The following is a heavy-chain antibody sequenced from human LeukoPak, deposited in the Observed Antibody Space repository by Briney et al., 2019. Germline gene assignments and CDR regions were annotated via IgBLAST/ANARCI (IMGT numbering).Heavy chain of an antibody. J-gene: IGHJ3*01. D-gene: IGHD3-9*01. CDR3: ARATSYYDILTGYRELHN. Sequence: SETLSLTCAVYGGSFSGYYWSWIRQPPGKGLEWIGEINHSGRTNYNPSLKRRVTISVDTSKNQVSLKLSSVTAADTAVCYCARATSYYDILTGYRELHNWGQGTMVTVSS. V-gene: IGHV4-34*01. CDR1: GGSFSGYY. CDR2: INHSGRT.